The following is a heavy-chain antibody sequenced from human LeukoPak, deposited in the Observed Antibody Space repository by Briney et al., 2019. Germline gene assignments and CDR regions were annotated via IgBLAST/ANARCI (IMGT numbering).Heavy chain of an antibody. CDR2: ISSSGSTI. V-gene: IGHV3-48*03. D-gene: IGHD5-12*01. Sequence: PGGSLRLSCAASGFTFSSYEMNWVRQAPGQGLEWVSYISSSGSTIYYADSVKGRFTISRDNAKNSLYLQMNSLRAEDTALYYCARILVATGGMDVWGKGTTVTVSS. CDR3: ARILVATGGMDV. CDR1: GFTFSSYE. J-gene: IGHJ6*04.